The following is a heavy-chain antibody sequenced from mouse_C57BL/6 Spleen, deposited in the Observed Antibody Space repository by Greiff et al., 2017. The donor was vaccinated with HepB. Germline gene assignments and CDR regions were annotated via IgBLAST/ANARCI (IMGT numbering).Heavy chain of an antibody. J-gene: IGHJ1*03. D-gene: IGHD4-1*01. CDR3: ARRQLTGTLHWYFDV. V-gene: IGHV1-26*01. CDR1: GYTFTDYY. CDR2: INPNNGGT. Sequence: VQLQQSGPELVKPGASVKISCKASGYTFTDYYMNWVKQSHGKSLEWIGDINPNNGGTSYNQKCKGKATLTVDKSSSTAYMELRSLTSEDSAVYYCARRQLTGTLHWYFDVWGTGTTVTVSS.